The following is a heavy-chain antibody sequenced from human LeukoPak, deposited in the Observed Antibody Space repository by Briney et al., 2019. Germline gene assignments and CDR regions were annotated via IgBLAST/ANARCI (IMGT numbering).Heavy chain of an antibody. D-gene: IGHD3-10*01. V-gene: IGHV1-2*02. CDR2: MNPNSGGT. Sequence: ASVKVSCKASGYTFTSYDINWVRQATGQGLEWMGWMNPNSGGTNYAQKFQGRVTMTRDTSISTAYMELSSLRSDDTAVYYCARDGPSFMVEFDYWGQGTLVTVSS. CDR3: ARDGPSFMVEFDY. J-gene: IGHJ4*02. CDR1: GYTFTSYD.